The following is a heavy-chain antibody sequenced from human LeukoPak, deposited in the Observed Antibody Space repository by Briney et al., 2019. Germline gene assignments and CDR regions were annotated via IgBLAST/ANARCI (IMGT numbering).Heavy chain of an antibody. J-gene: IGHJ6*03. CDR2: INPSGGST. Sequence: ASVKVSCKASGYTFTSYYMHWVRQAPGQGLEWMGIINPSGGSTSYAQKFQGRVTMTRDMSTSTVYMELSSLRSEDTAVYYCARDYSSGFPYYYYYMDVWGKGTTVTVSS. CDR1: GYTFTSYY. V-gene: IGHV1-46*01. CDR3: ARDYSSGFPYYYYYMDV. D-gene: IGHD6-19*01.